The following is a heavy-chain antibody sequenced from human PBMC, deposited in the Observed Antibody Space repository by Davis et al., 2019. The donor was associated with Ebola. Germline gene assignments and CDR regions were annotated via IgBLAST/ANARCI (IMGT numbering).Heavy chain of an antibody. Sequence: PGGSLRLSCAASGFTFSSYWMSWVRQAPGKGLEWVANIKQDGSEKYYVDSVKGRFTISRDNAKNSLYLQMNSLRAEDTAVYYCARGMTTVTTRIYYYYYGMDVWGQGTTVTVSS. CDR3: ARGMTTVTTRIYYYYYGMDV. V-gene: IGHV3-7*01. CDR1: GFTFSSYW. J-gene: IGHJ6*02. CDR2: IKQDGSEK. D-gene: IGHD4-17*01.